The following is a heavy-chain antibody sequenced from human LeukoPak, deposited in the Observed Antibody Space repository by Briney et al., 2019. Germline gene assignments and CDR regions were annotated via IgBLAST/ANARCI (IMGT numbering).Heavy chain of an antibody. CDR3: ARVTMLRGVIGTNGMDI. CDR1: GYTFTNYY. CDR2: IIPSGGDT. Sequence: ASVKVSCKASGYTFTNYYIHWVRQAPGQGLEWMGVIIPSGGDTTYAQRFQGRVTMTGDTSTSTVYMELTSLRSEDTAVYYCARVTMLRGVIGTNGMDIWGQGTTVTVSS. D-gene: IGHD3-10*01. V-gene: IGHV1-46*01. J-gene: IGHJ6*02.